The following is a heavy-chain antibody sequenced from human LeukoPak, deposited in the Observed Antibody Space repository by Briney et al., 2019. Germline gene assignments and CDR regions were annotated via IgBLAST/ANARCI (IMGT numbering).Heavy chain of an antibody. V-gene: IGHV5-51*01. CDR3: ARNRRVGALASPADAFDI. J-gene: IGHJ3*02. CDR1: GYSFTSYW. CDR2: IYPGDSDT. Sequence: GESLKISCKGSGYSFTSYWIGWVRQMPGKGLEWMGIIYPGDSDTRYSPSFQGQVTISADKSISTAYLQWSSLKASDTAMYYCARNRRVGALASPADAFDIWGQGTMVTVSS. D-gene: IGHD1-26*01.